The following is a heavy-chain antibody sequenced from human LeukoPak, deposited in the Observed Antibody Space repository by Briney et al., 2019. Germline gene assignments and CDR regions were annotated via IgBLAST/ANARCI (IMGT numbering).Heavy chain of an antibody. CDR2: IYYSGGT. J-gene: IGHJ4*02. CDR3: ARQFSDSSGYYPL. D-gene: IGHD3-22*01. V-gene: IGHV4-59*13. Sequence: SETLSLTCTVSGGSISSYYWGWIRRPPGRGLEWSGDIYYSGGTNYNTSLKSRVTLSVETCTNQFSPRLSAVTSVYTAVYYWARQFSDSSGYYPLWGQGTLVTVSS. CDR1: GGSISSYY.